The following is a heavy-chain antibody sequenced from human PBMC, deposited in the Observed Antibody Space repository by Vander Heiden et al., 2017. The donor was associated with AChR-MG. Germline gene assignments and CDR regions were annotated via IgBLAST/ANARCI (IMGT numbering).Heavy chain of an antibody. J-gene: IGHJ3*02. V-gene: IGHV3-21*01. CDR3: TRGMIRPGARGGAFDI. D-gene: IGHD3-22*01. Sequence: DSVKGRFTISRDNAKNSLYLQMNSLRAEDTAMYYCTRGMIRPGARGGAFDIWGQGTMVTVSS.